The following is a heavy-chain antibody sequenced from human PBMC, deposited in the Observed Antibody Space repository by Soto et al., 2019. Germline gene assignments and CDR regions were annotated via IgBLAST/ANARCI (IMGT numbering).Heavy chain of an antibody. V-gene: IGHV3-15*01. Sequence: PGGSLRLSCAASGFTLSNAWMSWVRQAPGKGLEWVGRIKSKTDGGTTDYAAPVKGRFTISRDDSKNTLYLQMNSLKTEDTAVYYCTTADITGTTNYYYGMDVWGQGTTVTVSS. CDR2: IKSKTDGGTT. CDR3: TTADITGTTNYYYGMDV. D-gene: IGHD1-7*01. J-gene: IGHJ6*02. CDR1: GFTLSNAW.